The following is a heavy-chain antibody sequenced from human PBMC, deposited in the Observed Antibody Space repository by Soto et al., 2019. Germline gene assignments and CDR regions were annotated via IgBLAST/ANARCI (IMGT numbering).Heavy chain of an antibody. CDR2: IIPVFGTT. CDR3: ARSSPYIVVRKPTGNQDYYGMDV. D-gene: IGHD2-2*01. V-gene: IGHV1-69*13. J-gene: IGHJ6*02. CDR1: GGTFSNYT. Sequence: SVKVSCKAPGGTFSNYTISWVRQAPGQGLEWMGGIIPVFGTTDYEQKFQGRVTITADGSTSTAYMKLSSLRSADTAVYYCARSSPYIVVRKPTGNQDYYGMDVWGQGTTVTVSS.